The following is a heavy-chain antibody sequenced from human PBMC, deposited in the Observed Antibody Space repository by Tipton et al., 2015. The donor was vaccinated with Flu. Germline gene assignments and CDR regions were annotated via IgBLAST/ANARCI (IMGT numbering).Heavy chain of an antibody. CDR2: IYYSGST. V-gene: IGHV4-31*03. Sequence: TLSLTCSVSGDSIGSRYFWGWIRQHPGKGLEWIGYIYYSGSTYYNPSLKSRLTISVDTSKNQFSLKLRSVTAADTAVYYCARTGYSGYDFAFDIWGQGTMVTVSS. D-gene: IGHD5-12*01. J-gene: IGHJ3*02. CDR3: ARTGYSGYDFAFDI. CDR1: GDSIGSRYF.